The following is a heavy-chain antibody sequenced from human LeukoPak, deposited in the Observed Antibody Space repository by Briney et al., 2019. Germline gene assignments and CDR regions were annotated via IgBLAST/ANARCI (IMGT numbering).Heavy chain of an antibody. CDR1: GYTFTSYG. D-gene: IGHD3-3*01. CDR2: IIPIFGTA. CDR3: ARDPTEYYDFWSGYAVSRDAFDI. J-gene: IGHJ3*02. V-gene: IGHV1-69*13. Sequence: SVKVSCKASGYTFTSYGISWVRQAPGQGLEWMGGIIPIFGTANYAQKFQGRVTITADESTSTAYMELSSLRSEDTAVYYCARDPTEYYDFWSGYAVSRDAFDIWGQGTMVTVSS.